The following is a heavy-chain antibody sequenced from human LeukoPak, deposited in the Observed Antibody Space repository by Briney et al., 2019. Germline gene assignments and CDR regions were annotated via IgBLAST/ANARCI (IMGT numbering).Heavy chain of an antibody. CDR1: GLPIADFA. V-gene: IGHV3-43*02. CDR2: ISGDGVST. CDR3: AKESGKFDY. J-gene: IGHJ4*02. Sequence: GGSLRLSCVASGLPIADFAMHWVRQAPGKGLEWVSLISGDGVSTFYADSVKGRFSISRDNSKNSLYLEMTSLRTENAAMYYCAKESGKFDYWGQGTLVAVSS.